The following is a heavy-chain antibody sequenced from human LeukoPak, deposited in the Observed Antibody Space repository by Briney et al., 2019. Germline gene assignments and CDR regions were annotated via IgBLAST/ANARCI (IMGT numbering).Heavy chain of an antibody. D-gene: IGHD3-22*01. CDR3: ASLGNYYDSSGYYEIIDY. Sequence: ASVKVSCKASGYTFTGYYMHWVRQAPGQGLEWMGWINPNSGGTNYAQKFQGRVTMTRDTSISTAYMELGRLRSDDTAVYYCASLGNYYDSSGYYEIIDYWGQGTLVTVSS. J-gene: IGHJ4*02. CDR1: GYTFTGYY. CDR2: INPNSGGT. V-gene: IGHV1-2*02.